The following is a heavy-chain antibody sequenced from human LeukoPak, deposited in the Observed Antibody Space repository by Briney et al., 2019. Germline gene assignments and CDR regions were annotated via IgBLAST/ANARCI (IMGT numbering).Heavy chain of an antibody. D-gene: IGHD6-19*01. V-gene: IGHV4-38-2*01. CDR3: ARGDRQWLVLSYFQH. CDR1: GYSISSGYY. CDR2: INHSGST. Sequence: SETLSLTCAVSGYSISSGYYWGWIRQPPGKGLEWIGSINHSGSTYYNPSLKSRVTISVDTSKNQFSLKLSSVTAADTAVYYCARGDRQWLVLSYFQHWGQGTLVTVSS. J-gene: IGHJ1*01.